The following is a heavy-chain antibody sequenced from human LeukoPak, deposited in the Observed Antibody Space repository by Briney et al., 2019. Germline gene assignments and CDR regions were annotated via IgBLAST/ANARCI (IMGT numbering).Heavy chain of an antibody. CDR2: EFDSGRT. D-gene: IGHD5-18*01. V-gene: IGHV4-59*11. Sequence: NPSETLSLTCTVSGGSMTTHHWNWIRQTPGKGLEWIGYEFDSGRTKVNPSLTSRVTLSTDTSKNQLSLRLSSVTAADTAGYYCTTIKRGDTIGYFDFWGQEILVTVSS. CDR3: TTIKRGDTIGYFDF. J-gene: IGHJ4*02. CDR1: GGSMTTHH.